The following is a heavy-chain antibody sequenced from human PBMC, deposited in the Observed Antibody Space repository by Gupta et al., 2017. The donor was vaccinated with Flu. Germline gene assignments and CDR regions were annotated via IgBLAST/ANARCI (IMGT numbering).Heavy chain of an antibody. CDR2: MNPNSGDT. CDR1: GYTSTNYD. V-gene: IGHV1-8*01. Sequence: QVQLEQSGAEVKKPGTSVKVYCKASGYTSTNYDMNWVRQGTGQGLEWLGWMNPNSGDTGYAQKCQGRVTMTSDTSTGIAYMELTSLTSEDTAVYYCARGRYSGNGYIKEAFDICGQGTMVTVS. D-gene: IGHD6-13*01. CDR3: ARGRYSGNGYIKEAFDI. J-gene: IGHJ3*02.